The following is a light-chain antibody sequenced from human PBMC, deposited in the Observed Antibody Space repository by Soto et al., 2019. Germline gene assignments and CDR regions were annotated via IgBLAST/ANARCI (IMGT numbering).Light chain of an antibody. CDR1: SSDVGGYNY. V-gene: IGLV2-11*01. J-gene: IGLJ1*01. CDR3: CSYTISRTYV. CDR2: DVS. Sequence: QSALTQPRSVSGSPGQSVTISCTGTSSDVGGYNYVSWYQQHPGKAPKLMIYDVSKRPTGVPDRFSGSKSGNTASLTISGLQAEDEADYYCCSYTISRTYVFGTGTKLTVL.